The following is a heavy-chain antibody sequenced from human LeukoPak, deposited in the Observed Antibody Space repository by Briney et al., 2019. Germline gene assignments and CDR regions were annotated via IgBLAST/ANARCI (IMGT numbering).Heavy chain of an antibody. J-gene: IGHJ4*02. CDR1: GGSVTSGDYY. Sequence: SETLSLTCTVSGGSVTSGDYYWSWIRQPPGKGLEWIGYIYYSGSTNYNPSLKSRVTISVDTSKNQFSLKLSSVTAADTAVYCCARDRSVVRAIDYWGQGTLVTVSS. CDR3: ARDRSVVRAIDY. D-gene: IGHD2-21*01. V-gene: IGHV4-61*08. CDR2: IYYSGST.